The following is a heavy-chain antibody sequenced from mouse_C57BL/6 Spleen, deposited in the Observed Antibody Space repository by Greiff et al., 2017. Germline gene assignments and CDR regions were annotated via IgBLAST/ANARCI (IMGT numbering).Heavy chain of an antibody. CDR1: GYTFTDYE. J-gene: IGHJ3*01. D-gene: IGHD2-5*01. Sequence: QVQLQQSGAELVRPGASVTLSCKASGYTFTDYEMHWVKQTPVHGLEWIGAIDPETGGTAYNQKFKGKAILTADKSSSTAYMELRSLTSEDSAVYYCTRSAYYSNYVWFAYWGQGTLVTVSA. V-gene: IGHV1-15*01. CDR3: TRSAYYSNYVWFAY. CDR2: IDPETGGT.